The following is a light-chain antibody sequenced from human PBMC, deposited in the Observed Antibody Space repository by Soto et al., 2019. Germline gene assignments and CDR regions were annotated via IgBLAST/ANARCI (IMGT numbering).Light chain of an antibody. Sequence: AIRMTQSPSSLSASTGDRVTITCRASQGISSYLAWYQQKPGKAPKLLIYAASTLHSGVPSRFRGCGSGTDFTLTISCLQSEDFATYYCQQYYSYLHTFGQGTKLEIK. CDR1: QGISSY. V-gene: IGKV1-8*01. CDR3: QQYYSYLHT. CDR2: AAS. J-gene: IGKJ2*01.